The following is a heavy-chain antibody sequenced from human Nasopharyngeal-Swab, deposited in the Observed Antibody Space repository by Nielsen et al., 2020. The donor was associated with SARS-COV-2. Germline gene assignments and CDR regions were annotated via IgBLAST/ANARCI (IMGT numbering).Heavy chain of an antibody. CDR3: ARGMGDY. J-gene: IGHJ4*02. CDR1: GFPFRTYW. V-gene: IGHV3-74*03. Sequence: ESLKTPCAASGFPFRTYWMHWVRQVPGKGLVWVSRVNSDGSLITYADSVKGRFTISRDNARSTLYLQMNSVRAEDTAVYYCARGMGDYWGRGTLVTVSS. D-gene: IGHD1-26*01. CDR2: VNSDGSLI.